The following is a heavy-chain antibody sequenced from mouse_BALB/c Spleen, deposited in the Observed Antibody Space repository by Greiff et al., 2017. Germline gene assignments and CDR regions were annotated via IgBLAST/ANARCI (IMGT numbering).Heavy chain of an antibody. D-gene: IGHD1-1*01. V-gene: IGHV5-17*02. Sequence: DVMLVESGGGLVQPGGSRKLSCAASGFTFSSFGMHWVRQAPEKGLEWVAYISSGSSTIYYADTVKGRFTISRDNPKNTLFLQMTSLRSEDTAMYYCARGLFTTVVATDYWGQGTTLTVSS. CDR2: ISSGSSTI. CDR1: GFTFSSFG. J-gene: IGHJ2*01. CDR3: ARGLFTTVVATDY.